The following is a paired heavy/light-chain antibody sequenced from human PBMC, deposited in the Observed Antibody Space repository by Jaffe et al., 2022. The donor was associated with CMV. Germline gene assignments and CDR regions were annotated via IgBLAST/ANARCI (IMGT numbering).Heavy chain of an antibody. J-gene: IGHJ2*01. CDR3: ARSTIGEFCSGGSCYPVGHWYFDL. V-gene: IGHV4-59*11. CDR1: GGSITPHY. D-gene: IGHD2-15*01. CDR2: RFYSGGT. Sequence: QVQLQESGPGLVKPSETLSLTCTVSGGSITPHYWNWIRQSPGKGLEWIGYRFYSGGTDYNPSLESRVTISVDTSTNQISLMLNSVTAADTAIYYCARSTIGEFCSGGSCYPVGHWYFDLWGRGTLVTVSS.
Light chain of an antibody. CDR1: QSVSRTK. J-gene: IGKJ2*01. CDR2: GAS. Sequence: EVVLTQSPGTLSLSPGQRVTLSCRASQSVSRTKLAWYQHKPGQAPRLLIYGASTRATGIPDRFSGSGSGTDFTLTISRLEPEDFAMYSCQQYSNSPFTFGQGTKLEIK. V-gene: IGKV3-20*01. CDR3: QQYSNSPFT.